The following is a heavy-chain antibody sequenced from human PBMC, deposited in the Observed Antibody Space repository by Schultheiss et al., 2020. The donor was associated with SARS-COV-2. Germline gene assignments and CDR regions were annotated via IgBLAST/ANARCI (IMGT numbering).Heavy chain of an antibody. Sequence: SETLSLTCAVYGGSFSGYYWSWIRQPPGKGLEWIGYIYYSGSTNYNPSLKSRVTISVDTSKNQFSLKLSSVTAADTAVYYCARGVTMIVVVTLDYWGQGTLVTVSS. J-gene: IGHJ4*02. D-gene: IGHD3-22*01. CDR3: ARGVTMIVVVTLDY. CDR2: IYYSGST. CDR1: GGSFSGYY. V-gene: IGHV4-59*01.